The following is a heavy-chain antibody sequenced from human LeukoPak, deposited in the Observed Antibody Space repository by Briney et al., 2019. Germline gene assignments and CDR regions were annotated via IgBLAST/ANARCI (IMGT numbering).Heavy chain of an antibody. CDR2: ISGSGGST. CDR1: GFTFSSYA. D-gene: IGHD3-9*01. Sequence: PGGSLRLSCAASGFTFSSYAMSWVRQAPGKWLEWVSAISGSGGSTYYADSVKGRFTISRDNSKNTLYLQMNSLRAEDTAVYYCAKDRPVRYFDWLPAFDIWGQGTMVTVSS. CDR3: AKDRPVRYFDWLPAFDI. J-gene: IGHJ3*02. V-gene: IGHV3-23*01.